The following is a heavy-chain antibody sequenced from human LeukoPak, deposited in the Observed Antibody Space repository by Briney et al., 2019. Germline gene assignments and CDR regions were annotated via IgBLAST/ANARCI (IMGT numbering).Heavy chain of an antibody. CDR3: ARVEAAAGYYFDY. V-gene: IGHV3-21*01. CDR2: ISSSSSYI. J-gene: IGHJ4*02. Sequence: RSGGSLRLSCAASGFTFSSYSMNWVRQAPGKGLEWVSSISSSSSYIYYADSVKGRFTISRDNAKNSLYLQMNSLRAEDTAVYYCARVEAAAGYYFDYWGQGTLVTVSS. CDR1: GFTFSSYS. D-gene: IGHD6-13*01.